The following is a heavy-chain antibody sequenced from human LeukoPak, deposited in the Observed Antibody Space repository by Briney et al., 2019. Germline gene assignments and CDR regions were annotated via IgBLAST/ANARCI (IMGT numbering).Heavy chain of an antibody. CDR3: AKVWVRGVINY. CDR1: GFTFSNYG. J-gene: IGHJ4*02. CDR2: ISLDGSNK. Sequence: PGGSLRLSCAASGFTFSNYGMHWVRQAPGKGLEGVAVISLDGSNKHYADSVKGRFTISRGNSKNTLYLQMNSLRAEDTAVYYCAKVWVRGVINYWGQGTPVTVSS. D-gene: IGHD3-10*01. V-gene: IGHV3-30*18.